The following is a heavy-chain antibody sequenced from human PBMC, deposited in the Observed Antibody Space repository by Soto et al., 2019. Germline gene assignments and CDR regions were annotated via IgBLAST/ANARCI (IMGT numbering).Heavy chain of an antibody. CDR2: IYYSGST. Sequence: SETLSLTCTVSGGSISSGGYFWSWIRQHPGKGLEWIGSIYYSGSTYCNPSLKSRITISVDTSKNQFSLKLSSVTAADTAVYYCARRYGSAIDYWGQGTLVT. D-gene: IGHD1-26*01. CDR1: GGSISSGGYF. J-gene: IGHJ4*02. CDR3: ARRYGSAIDY. V-gene: IGHV4-31*03.